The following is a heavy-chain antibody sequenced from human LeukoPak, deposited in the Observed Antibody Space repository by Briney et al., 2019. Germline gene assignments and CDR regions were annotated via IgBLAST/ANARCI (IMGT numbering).Heavy chain of an antibody. CDR3: ATARPGYYYYMDV. D-gene: IGHD6-6*01. J-gene: IGHJ6*03. CDR2: VDPEDGET. CDR1: GYTFTDYY. V-gene: IGHV1-69-2*01. Sequence: GASVKVSCKASGYTFTDYYMHWVQQAPGKGLEWMGRVDPEDGETIYAEKFQGRVTITADTSTDTAYMELSSLRSEDTAVYYCATARPGYYYYMDVWGKGTTVTVSS.